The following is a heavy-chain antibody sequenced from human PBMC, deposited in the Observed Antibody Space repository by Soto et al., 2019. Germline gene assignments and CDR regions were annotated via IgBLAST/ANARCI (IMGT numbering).Heavy chain of an antibody. J-gene: IGHJ3*02. V-gene: IGHV3-11*06. Sequence: GGSLRLSCAGSGFMLTDYFMSWIRQSPGKGLEWLSYITSRNIFTKYADSVKGRFTISRDTANNTLYLQMDSLRADDTAVYYCARESHRNDAFDIWGQGTVVTVSS. CDR2: ITSRNIFT. CDR3: ARESHRNDAFDI. CDR1: GFMLTDYF.